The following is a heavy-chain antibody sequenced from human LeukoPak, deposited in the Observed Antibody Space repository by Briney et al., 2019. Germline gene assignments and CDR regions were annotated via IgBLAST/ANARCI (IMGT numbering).Heavy chain of an antibody. V-gene: IGHV4-61*01. Sequence: SETLSLTCAVSGYSISSGYYWGWIRQPPGKGLEWIGYIYYSGSTNYNPSLKSRVTISVDTSKNQFSLKLSSVTAADTAVYYCAREYSSGYYYYYMDVWGKGTTVTVSS. CDR2: IYYSGST. D-gene: IGHD6-19*01. CDR3: AREYSSGYYYYYMDV. J-gene: IGHJ6*03. CDR1: GYSISSGYY.